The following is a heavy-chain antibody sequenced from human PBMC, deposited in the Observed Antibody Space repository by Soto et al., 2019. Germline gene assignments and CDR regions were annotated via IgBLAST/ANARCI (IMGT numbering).Heavy chain of an antibody. V-gene: IGHV4-59*11. CDR3: ARGLFEVHGGDLDY. J-gene: IGHJ4*02. D-gene: IGHD2-21*02. CDR2: IYYRVNT. CDR1: GGSLSNHY. Sequence: PSETLSLTCTVSGGSLSNHYWTWIRQSPGKGLEWIGSIYYRVNTNYNPSLDSRVTMTVDTSKNEFSLQLTSMTTADTAVYYCARGLFEVHGGDLDYWGQGILVTVSS.